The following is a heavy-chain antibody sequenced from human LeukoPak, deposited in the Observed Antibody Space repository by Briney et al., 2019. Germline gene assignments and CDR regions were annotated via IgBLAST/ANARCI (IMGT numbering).Heavy chain of an antibody. CDR3: ARNRDFGDYLDY. Sequence: PGGSLRLSCAASGFTFSSYWMSWVRQAPGKGLEWVANIKQDGSEKYYVDSVKGRFTISRDNAKNSLYLQMNSLRAEDAAVFYCARNRDFGDYLDYWGQGTLVTVSS. D-gene: IGHD4-17*01. CDR2: IKQDGSEK. V-gene: IGHV3-7*05. CDR1: GFTFSSYW. J-gene: IGHJ4*02.